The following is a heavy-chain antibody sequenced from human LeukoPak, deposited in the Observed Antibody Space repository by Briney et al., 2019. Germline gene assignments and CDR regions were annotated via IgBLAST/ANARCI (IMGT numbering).Heavy chain of an antibody. J-gene: IGHJ5*02. V-gene: IGHV3-30*01. Sequence: PGGSLRLSCAASGFTFSSYARHWVRQAPGKGLEWVAVISYDGSNKYYADSVKGRFTISRGNSKNTLYLQMNSLRAEDTAVYYCARDGSAAGIYNWFDPWGQGTLVTVSS. CDR1: GFTFSSYA. CDR2: ISYDGSNK. D-gene: IGHD6-13*01. CDR3: ARDGSAAGIYNWFDP.